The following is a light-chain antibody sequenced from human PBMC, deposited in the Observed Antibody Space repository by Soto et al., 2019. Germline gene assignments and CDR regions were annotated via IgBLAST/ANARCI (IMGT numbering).Light chain of an antibody. Sequence: EIVLTQSPGTLSLSPGERATLSCRASQSVSSSYLAWYPQKPGQAPRLLIYGVSSRATGIPDRFSGSGSGTDFNLTISRLEPEDLVVYYGQHYVNSPPITFGQGTGLEFK. CDR1: QSVSSSY. CDR2: GVS. CDR3: QHYVNSPPIT. V-gene: IGKV3-20*01. J-gene: IGKJ5*01.